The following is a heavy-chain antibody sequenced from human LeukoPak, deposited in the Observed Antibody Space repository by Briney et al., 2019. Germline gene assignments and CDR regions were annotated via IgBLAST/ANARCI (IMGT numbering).Heavy chain of an antibody. V-gene: IGHV1-69*13. CDR3: ARYQVTIFGVVIISWFDP. CDR1: GGTFSSYA. CDR2: NIPIFGTA. D-gene: IGHD3-3*01. Sequence: GASVKVSFKASGGTFSSYAISWVRQAPGQGLEWMGGNIPIFGTANYAQKFQGRVTITADESTSTAYMEMSSLRSEDTAVYYCARYQVTIFGVVIISWFDPWGQGTLVTVSS. J-gene: IGHJ5*02.